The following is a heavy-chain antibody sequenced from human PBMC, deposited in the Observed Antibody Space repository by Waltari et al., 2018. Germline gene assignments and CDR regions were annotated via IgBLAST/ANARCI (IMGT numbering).Heavy chain of an antibody. CDR3: AKEPPSGSYIPYYFDY. CDR1: GFTFSSYA. D-gene: IGHD3-10*01. Sequence: EVQLVESGGGLVQPGGSLRLSCAASGFTFSSYAMSWVRQAPGKGLELGSAIGGSGGSTYYADSVKGRFTISRDNSKNTLYLQMNSLRAEDTAVYYCAKEPPSGSYIPYYFDYWGQGTLVTVSS. J-gene: IGHJ4*02. V-gene: IGHV3-23*04. CDR2: IGGSGGST.